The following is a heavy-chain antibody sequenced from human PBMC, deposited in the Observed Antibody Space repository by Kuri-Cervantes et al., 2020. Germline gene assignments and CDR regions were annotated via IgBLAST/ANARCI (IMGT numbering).Heavy chain of an antibody. CDR2: MNPNSGNT. J-gene: IGHJ4*02. CDR3: AREWLRPDYGGNSRGFGY. V-gene: IGHV1-8*01. CDR1: GYTFTSYD. D-gene: IGHD4-23*01. Sequence: ASVKVSCKASGYTFTSYDINWVRQATGQGLEWMGWMNPNSGNTGYAQKFQGRVTMTGNTSTSTVYMELSSLRSEDTAVYYCAREWLRPDYGGNSRGFGYWGQGTLVTVSS.